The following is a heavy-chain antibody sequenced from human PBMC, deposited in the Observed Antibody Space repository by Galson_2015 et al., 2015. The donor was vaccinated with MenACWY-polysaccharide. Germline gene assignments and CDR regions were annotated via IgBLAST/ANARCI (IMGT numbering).Heavy chain of an antibody. V-gene: IGHV4-34*01. CDR3: ARVSWGYSYGYFNIDQ. Sequence: ETLSLTCGVSGGSFSGYYWGWIRQSPGKGLEWIGEINQSGIANYNPSLKSRATISIETSKNQVSLKVTSLTAADTAVYYCARVSWGYSYGYFNIDQWGQGTLVTVSS. CDR1: GGSFSGYY. J-gene: IGHJ4*02. CDR2: INQSGIA. D-gene: IGHD5-18*01.